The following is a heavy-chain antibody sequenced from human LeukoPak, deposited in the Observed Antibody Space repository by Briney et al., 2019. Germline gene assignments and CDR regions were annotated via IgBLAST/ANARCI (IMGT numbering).Heavy chain of an antibody. CDR1: GGSISSSSYY. CDR2: IYYSGST. V-gene: IGHV4-39*01. J-gene: IGHJ4*02. Sequence: SETLSLTCTVSGGSISSSSYYWGWIRQPPGKGLEWIGSIYYSGSTYYNPSLKSRVTISVDTSKNQFSLKLSSVTAADTAVYYCAGRVGATTEDYWGQGTLVTVSS. CDR3: AGRVGATTEDY. D-gene: IGHD1-26*01.